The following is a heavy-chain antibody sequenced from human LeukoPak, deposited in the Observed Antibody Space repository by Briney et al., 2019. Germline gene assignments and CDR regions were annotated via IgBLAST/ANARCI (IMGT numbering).Heavy chain of an antibody. CDR1: GGSISSGNYY. Sequence: SQTLSLTCTVSGGSISSGNYYWSWIRQPAGKRLEWIGRISSSGSTNYNPSLKSRVTMSVDSSKNQFSLILISVTAADTAVYYCARDLGWNYADYWGQGTLVTVSS. J-gene: IGHJ4*02. V-gene: IGHV4-61*02. CDR2: ISSSGST. D-gene: IGHD1-7*01. CDR3: ARDLGWNYADY.